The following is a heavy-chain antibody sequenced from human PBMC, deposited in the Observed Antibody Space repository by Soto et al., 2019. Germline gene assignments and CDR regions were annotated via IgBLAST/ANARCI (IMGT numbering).Heavy chain of an antibody. D-gene: IGHD1-26*01. Sequence: SETLSLTCTVSGGSISSYYWRWIRQPPGKVLEWIGYIYYSGTTNYNPSLKSRVTISVDTSKNQFSLKLSSVTAADTAVYYCARYSGSYSYNWFDPWGQGTLVTVSS. CDR3: ARYSGSYSYNWFDP. CDR1: GGSISSYY. V-gene: IGHV4-59*01. J-gene: IGHJ5*02. CDR2: IYYSGTT.